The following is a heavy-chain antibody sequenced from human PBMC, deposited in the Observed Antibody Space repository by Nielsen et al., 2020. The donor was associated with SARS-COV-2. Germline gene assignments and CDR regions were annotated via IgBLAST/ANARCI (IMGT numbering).Heavy chain of an antibody. J-gene: IGHJ4*02. Sequence: GESLKISCAASGFTFSSYAMSWVRQAPGKGLEWVSAISGSGGSTYYADSVKGRFTISRDNSKNTLYLQMNSLRAEDTAVYYCAKDGLNIAAAGIFDYWGQGTLVTVSS. CDR1: GFTFSSYA. V-gene: IGHV3-23*01. D-gene: IGHD6-13*01. CDR3: AKDGLNIAAAGIFDY. CDR2: ISGSGGST.